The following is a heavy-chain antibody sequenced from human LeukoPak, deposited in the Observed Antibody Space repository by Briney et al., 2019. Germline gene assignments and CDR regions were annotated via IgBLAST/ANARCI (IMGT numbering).Heavy chain of an antibody. CDR3: AREILVDPPGSRWSHYGAEGVFDY. J-gene: IGHJ4*02. V-gene: IGHV4-61*08. CDR1: GGSISSGDYY. Sequence: PSETLSLTCTVSGGSISSGDYYWSWIRRPPGKGLEWIGYIYYSGSTNYNPSLKSRVTISVDTSKNQFSLKLSSVTAADTAVYYCAREILVDPPGSRWSHYGAEGVFDYWGQGTLVTVSS. D-gene: IGHD4-17*01. CDR2: IYYSGST.